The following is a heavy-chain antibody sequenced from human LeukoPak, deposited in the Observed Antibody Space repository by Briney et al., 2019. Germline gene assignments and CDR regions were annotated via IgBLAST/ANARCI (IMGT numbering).Heavy chain of an antibody. CDR3: ARVAGGSIFGVVIQRGWFDP. J-gene: IGHJ5*02. CDR1: GGSISSYY. V-gene: IGHV4-34*01. CDR2: INHSGST. Sequence: SETLSLTCTVSGGSISSYYWSWIRQPPGKGLEWIGEINHSGSTNYNPSLKSRVTISVDTSKNQFSLKLSSVTAADTAVYYCARVAGGSIFGVVIQRGWFDPWGQGTLVTVSS. D-gene: IGHD3-3*01.